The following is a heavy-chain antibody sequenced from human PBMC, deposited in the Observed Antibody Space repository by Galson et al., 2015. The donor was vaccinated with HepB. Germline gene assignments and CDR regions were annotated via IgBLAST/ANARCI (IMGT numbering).Heavy chain of an antibody. J-gene: IGHJ4*02. CDR2: IYSGGST. Sequence: SLRLSCAASGFTVSSNYMSWVRQAPGKGLEWVPVIYSGGSTYYADSVKGRFTISRDNSKNTLYLQMNSLRAEYTAGYYCASLGGDFWSGYYGSDWYYWGQGTLFTVSS. CDR3: ASLGGDFWSGYYGSDWYY. V-gene: IGHV3-66*01. D-gene: IGHD3-3*01. CDR1: GFTVSSNY.